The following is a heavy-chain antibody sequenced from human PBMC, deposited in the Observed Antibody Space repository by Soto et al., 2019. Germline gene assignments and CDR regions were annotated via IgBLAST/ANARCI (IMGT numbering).Heavy chain of an antibody. J-gene: IGHJ5*02. D-gene: IGHD6-13*01. CDR2: IYTSGST. V-gene: IGHV4-4*07. Sequence: QVQLQESGPGLVKPSETLSLTCTVSGGSISSYYWSWIRQPAGKGLEWIGRIYTSGSTNYYPSLTSRVTMSVDTSKNQFSLKLSSVNAADTAVYYCARDFDSSSWPGGWFDPWGQGTLVTVSS. CDR3: ARDFDSSSWPGGWFDP. CDR1: GGSISSYY.